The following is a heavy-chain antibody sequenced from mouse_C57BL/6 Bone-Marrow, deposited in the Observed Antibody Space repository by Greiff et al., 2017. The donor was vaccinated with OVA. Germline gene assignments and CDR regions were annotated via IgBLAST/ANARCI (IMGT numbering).Heavy chain of an antibody. J-gene: IGHJ2*01. Sequence: EVQLQQAGAELVTTMSPVKLSCTASGFNIKDDYMHWVKQRPEQGLEWIGWIDPENGDTEYASKFQGKATITADTSSNTAYLQLSSLTSEDTAVYYCTSYGNFDYWGQGTTLTVSS. CDR2: IDPENGDT. CDR3: TSYGNFDY. V-gene: IGHV14-4*01. CDR1: GFNIKDDY. D-gene: IGHD2-1*01.